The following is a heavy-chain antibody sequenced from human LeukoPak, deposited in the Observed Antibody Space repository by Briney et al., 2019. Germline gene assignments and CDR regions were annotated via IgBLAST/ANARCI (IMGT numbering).Heavy chain of an antibody. CDR2: ISSSSSYI. CDR1: GFTFSSYS. Sequence: GGSLRLSCAASGFTFSSYSMNWVRQAPGKGLEWVSSISSSSSYIYYADSVKGRFTISRDNAKNSLYLQMNSLRAEDTAVYYCARVHSSSSVSDYWGQGTLVTVSS. J-gene: IGHJ4*02. V-gene: IGHV3-21*01. D-gene: IGHD6-6*01. CDR3: ARVHSSSSVSDY.